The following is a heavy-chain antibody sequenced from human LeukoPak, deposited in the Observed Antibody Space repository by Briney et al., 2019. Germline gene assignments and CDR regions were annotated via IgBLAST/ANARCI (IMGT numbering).Heavy chain of an antibody. Sequence: GGSLRLSCAASGFTFSSHWMHWVRQAPGKGLVWVSRISGDGSSTIYADSVKGRFTISRDNAKNTLYLQMNSLTAEDTAVYYCVRVFQQLVQDCYFDLWGRGTLVTVSS. CDR2: ISGDGSST. CDR3: VRVFQQLVQDCYFDL. V-gene: IGHV3-74*01. D-gene: IGHD6-13*01. J-gene: IGHJ2*01. CDR1: GFTFSSHW.